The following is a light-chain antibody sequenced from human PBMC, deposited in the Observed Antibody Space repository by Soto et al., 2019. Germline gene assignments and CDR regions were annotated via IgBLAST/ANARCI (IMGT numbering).Light chain of an antibody. V-gene: IGKV3-15*01. CDR3: QQYHTWPPLT. CDR1: QSVSSK. J-gene: IGKJ4*02. CDR2: GAF. Sequence: EIVMTQSPPTLSVSPGESATLSCWASQSVSSKLAWYQLRPGQAPRLLIYGAFTRATGVPARFSGSGSGTEFTLTITSLQSEDFAVYYFQQYHTWPPLTFGGGTKVEIK.